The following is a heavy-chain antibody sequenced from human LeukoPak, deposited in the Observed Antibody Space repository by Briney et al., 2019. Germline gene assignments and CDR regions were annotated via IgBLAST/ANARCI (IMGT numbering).Heavy chain of an antibody. Sequence: PSETLSLTCTVSSGSISRYSWSWIRQPPAKGLEWIGYIYYNGNTYYNPSLESRVTISLDTSKNQFSLKLNSVTAADTAVYYCARLYGDYAPSDYWGQGSLVTVSS. CDR2: IYYNGNT. J-gene: IGHJ4*02. D-gene: IGHD4-17*01. CDR1: SGSISRYS. V-gene: IGHV4-59*08. CDR3: ARLYGDYAPSDY.